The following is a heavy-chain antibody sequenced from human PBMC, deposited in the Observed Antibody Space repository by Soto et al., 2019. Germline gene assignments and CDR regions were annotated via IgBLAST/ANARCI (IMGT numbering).Heavy chain of an antibody. V-gene: IGHV1-8*01. CDR3: ARGLDYGSSGYYSASGFDP. D-gene: IGHD3-22*01. CDR1: GYTFTSYD. J-gene: IGHJ5*02. Sequence: QVQLVQSGAEVKKPGASVKVSCKASGYTFTSYDINWVRQATGQGLEWMGWMNPNSGNTGYAQKFQGRVTMTRNTSISTAYMELSSLRSEDTAVYYCARGLDYGSSGYYSASGFDPWGQGTLVTVSS. CDR2: MNPNSGNT.